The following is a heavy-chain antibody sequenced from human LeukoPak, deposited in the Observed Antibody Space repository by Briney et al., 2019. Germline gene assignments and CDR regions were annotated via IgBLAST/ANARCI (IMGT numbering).Heavy chain of an antibody. V-gene: IGHV3-9*01. D-gene: IGHD1-1*01. Sequence: PGGSLRLSCAASGFIFDDYSMHWVRQAPGKGLEWVSGISWNSGSIGYADSVKGRFTISRDNDKKYLYLQMNSLRAEDTALYYCASLQMRYLYYYMDVWGKGTTVTVSS. CDR3: ASLQMRYLYYYMDV. CDR1: GFIFDDYS. CDR2: ISWNSGSI. J-gene: IGHJ6*03.